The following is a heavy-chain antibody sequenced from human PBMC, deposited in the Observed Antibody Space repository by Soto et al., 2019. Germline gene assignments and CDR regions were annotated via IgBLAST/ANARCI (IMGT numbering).Heavy chain of an antibody. Sequence: EVQLLESGGGLVQPGGSLRLSCAASGFIFSNYAMFWFRQAPGKGLEWVSTIYAAGSGKYYAGSVKGRFTISRDNSRDTLCRQMDSLRAEDKAIYFCAKDLIRGDGYEDPDYWGQGTLVTVSS. CDR2: IYAAGSGK. CDR3: AKDLIRGDGYEDPDY. V-gene: IGHV3-23*01. CDR1: GFIFSNYA. D-gene: IGHD3-10*01. J-gene: IGHJ4*02.